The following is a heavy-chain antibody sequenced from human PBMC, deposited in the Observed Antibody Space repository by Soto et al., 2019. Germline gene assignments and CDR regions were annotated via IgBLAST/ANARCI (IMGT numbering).Heavy chain of an antibody. V-gene: IGHV4-59*01. CDR1: GGSISSFY. J-gene: IGHJ5*02. D-gene: IGHD2-15*01. Sequence: VQLQESGPGLAKPSETLSLTCTVSGGSISSFYWSWIRQPPGKGLEWIGNVFYSGSTIYNPSLKSRVTISVDTSKNQFSLKLSSVTAADTAVYYCAKEFCDPNGCYGRWLDPWGQGTLVTVS. CDR3: AKEFCDPNGCYGRWLDP. CDR2: VFYSGST.